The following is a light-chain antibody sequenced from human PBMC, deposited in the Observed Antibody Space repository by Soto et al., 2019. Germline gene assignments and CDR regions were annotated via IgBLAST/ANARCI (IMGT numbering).Light chain of an antibody. CDR2: DAS. J-gene: IGKJ1*01. V-gene: IGKV3-11*01. CDR3: QQRSRWPRT. Sequence: EIVLTQSPASLSLSPGERATLSCRASQGVSSYLAWYQQKPGQAPRLLIYDASNRATGIPARFSGSGSGTDFTLTISSLEPEDFAVYYCQQRSRWPRTFGQGTKVDIK. CDR1: QGVSSY.